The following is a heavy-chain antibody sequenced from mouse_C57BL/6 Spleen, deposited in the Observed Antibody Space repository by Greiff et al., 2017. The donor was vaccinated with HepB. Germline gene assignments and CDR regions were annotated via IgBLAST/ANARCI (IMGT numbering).Heavy chain of an antibody. V-gene: IGHV1-80*01. J-gene: IGHJ2*01. Sequence: QVQLKESGAELVKPGASVKISCKASGYAFSSYWMNWVKQRPGKGLEWIGQIYPGDGDTNYNGKFKGKATLTADKSSSTAYMQLSSLTSEDSAVYFCARDYYGSSYPLYYFDYWGQGTTLTVSS. CDR2: IYPGDGDT. D-gene: IGHD1-1*01. CDR3: ARDYYGSSYPLYYFDY. CDR1: GYAFSSYW.